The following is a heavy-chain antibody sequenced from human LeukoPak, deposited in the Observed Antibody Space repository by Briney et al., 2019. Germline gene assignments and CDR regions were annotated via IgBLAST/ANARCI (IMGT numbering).Heavy chain of an antibody. CDR3: ARALRSSGYEADY. J-gene: IGHJ4*02. V-gene: IGHV4-30-2*01. CDR1: GGSISSGGSS. Sequence: SQTLSLTCAVSGGSISSGGSSWSWLRQPPGKGLEWIGYIYHSGSTYYNPSLKSRVTISVDRSKNQFSLKLSSVTAADTAVYYCARALRSSGYEADYWGQGTLVTVSS. CDR2: IYHSGST. D-gene: IGHD5-12*01.